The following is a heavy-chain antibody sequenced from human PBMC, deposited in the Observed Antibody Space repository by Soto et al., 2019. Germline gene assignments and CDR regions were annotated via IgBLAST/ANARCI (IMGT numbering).Heavy chain of an antibody. J-gene: IGHJ4*02. CDR2: INAGNGNT. Sequence: QVQLVQSGAEVKKPGASVKVSCKASGYTFTSYAMHWVRQAPGQRLEWMGWINAGNGNTKYSQKFQGRVTITRETSASTAYMGLSSLRSEDTAVYYCARDFGPRPLDYWGQGTLVTVSS. D-gene: IGHD3-10*01. V-gene: IGHV1-3*01. CDR3: ARDFGPRPLDY. CDR1: GYTFTSYA.